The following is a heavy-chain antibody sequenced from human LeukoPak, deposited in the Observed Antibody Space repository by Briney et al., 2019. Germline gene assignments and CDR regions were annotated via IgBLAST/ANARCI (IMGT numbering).Heavy chain of an antibody. D-gene: IGHD1-1*01. CDR2: INPGGGGT. J-gene: IGHJ4*02. V-gene: IGHV1-46*01. Sequence: ASVKVSCKASGYTCTNYYIHWVRQAPGQGLEWMGIINPGGGGTTYAQKFQGRVTMTRDTSTSTVYMDLISLRSEDTAVYYCARDSGFGYLDYWGQGTLVTVSS. CDR3: ARDSGFGYLDY. CDR1: GYTCTNYY.